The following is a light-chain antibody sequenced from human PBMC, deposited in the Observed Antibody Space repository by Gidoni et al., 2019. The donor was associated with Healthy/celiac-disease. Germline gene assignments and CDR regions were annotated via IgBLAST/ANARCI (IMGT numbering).Light chain of an antibody. Sequence: DIQMTQSPSSVSASVGDRVTITCRASQNIITWLAWYQQKPGKAPKFLIYGASTLHGGVPSRFSGSGSGTEFTLTISSLQPEDFATYYCQQANSFQITFGQGTRLEL. CDR2: GAS. V-gene: IGKV1-12*01. CDR3: QQANSFQIT. CDR1: QNIITW. J-gene: IGKJ5*01.